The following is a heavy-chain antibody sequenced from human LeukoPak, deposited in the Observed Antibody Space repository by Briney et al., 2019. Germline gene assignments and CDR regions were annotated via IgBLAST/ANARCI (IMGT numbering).Heavy chain of an antibody. CDR1: GYSISSGYY. Sequence: PSETLSLTCTVSGYSISSGYYWGWIRQPPGQGLEWIGNIYHSGSTYYNPSLKSRVTISVDTSKNQFSLKLSSVTAADTAVYYCARSNLWFGESPAQFDYWGQGTLVSVSS. V-gene: IGHV4-38-2*02. J-gene: IGHJ4*02. CDR3: ARSNLWFGESPAQFDY. D-gene: IGHD3-10*01. CDR2: IYHSGST.